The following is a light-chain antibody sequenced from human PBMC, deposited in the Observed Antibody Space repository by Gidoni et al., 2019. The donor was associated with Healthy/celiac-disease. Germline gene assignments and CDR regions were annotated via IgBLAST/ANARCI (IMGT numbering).Light chain of an antibody. CDR3: QQYGSSPPSLT. CDR2: GAS. J-gene: IGKJ4*01. CDR1: QSVSSIY. Sequence: EIVLTPSPGTLSFSPGERATLSFRASQSVSSIYLAWYQQKPGQAPRLLIYGASSRATGIPDRCSVSGSGTDFTLTISRLEPEDFAVYYCQQYGSSPPSLTFGGGTKVEIK. V-gene: IGKV3-20*01.